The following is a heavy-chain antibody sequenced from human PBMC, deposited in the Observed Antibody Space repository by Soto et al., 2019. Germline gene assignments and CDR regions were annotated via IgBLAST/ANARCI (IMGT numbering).Heavy chain of an antibody. V-gene: IGHV4-39*01. Sequence: SETLSLTCTVSGGSISSSSYYWGWIRQPPGKGLEWIGSIYYSGSTYYNPSLKSRVTISVDTSKNQFSLKLSSVTAADTAVYYCASDLGGGSSGSEDYFDYWGQGTLVTVSS. J-gene: IGHJ4*02. D-gene: IGHD3-10*01. CDR1: GGSISSSSYY. CDR2: IYYSGST. CDR3: ASDLGGGSSGSEDYFDY.